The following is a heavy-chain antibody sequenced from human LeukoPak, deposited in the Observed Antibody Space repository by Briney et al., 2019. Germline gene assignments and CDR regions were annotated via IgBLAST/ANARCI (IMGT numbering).Heavy chain of an antibody. D-gene: IGHD5-18*01. CDR3: ASQKPTVDTASLAFDI. Sequence: PGGSLRLSCAASGFTFSSYAMSWVRQAPGKGLEWVSAISGSGGSTYYADSVKGRFTISRDNSKNTLYLQMNSLRAEDTAVYYCASQKPTVDTASLAFDIWGQGTMVTVSS. CDR1: GFTFSSYA. J-gene: IGHJ3*02. V-gene: IGHV3-23*01. CDR2: ISGSGGST.